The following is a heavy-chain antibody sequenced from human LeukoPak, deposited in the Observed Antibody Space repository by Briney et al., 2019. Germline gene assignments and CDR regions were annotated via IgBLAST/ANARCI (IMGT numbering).Heavy chain of an antibody. D-gene: IGHD1-26*01. V-gene: IGHV3-74*01. CDR3: ARGYSGTYRVDY. CDR1: GFTFSSYW. CDR2: ISSDGSST. J-gene: IGHJ4*02. Sequence: GGSLRLSCAASGFTFSSYWMHWVRQAPGKGLLWVSHISSDGSSTTYSDSLKGRFTISRDNAKNTLYLQMNSLRAEDTAVYYCARGYSGTYRVDYWGRGTLVTVSS.